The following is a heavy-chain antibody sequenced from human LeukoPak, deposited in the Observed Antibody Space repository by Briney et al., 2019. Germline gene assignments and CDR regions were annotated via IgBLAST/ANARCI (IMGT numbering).Heavy chain of an antibody. V-gene: IGHV3-23*01. CDR2: ISGSGGST. Sequence: GGSLRLSCAASGFTFSSYAMSWVRQAPGKGLEWVSAISGSGGSTYYADSVKGRFTISRDNSKNTLYLRMNTLRAEDTAVYYCARRAGDYSHPYDYWGQGTLVTVSS. J-gene: IGHJ4*02. CDR3: ARRAGDYSHPYDY. CDR1: GFTFSSYA. D-gene: IGHD3-22*01.